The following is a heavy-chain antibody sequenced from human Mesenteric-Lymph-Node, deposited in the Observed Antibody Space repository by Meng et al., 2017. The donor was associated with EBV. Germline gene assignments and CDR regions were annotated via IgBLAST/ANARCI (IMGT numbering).Heavy chain of an antibody. CDR2: IVPMFGTT. J-gene: IGHJ5*02. D-gene: IGHD6-19*01. CDR3: ARPEQWVGAPPFDP. Sequence: QVQRVHSGGEVKNPGSSGKVSCRASGGPFRSYTIGWVRQAPGQGLEWMGGIVPMFGTTNYAQKFQGRVTITADESTSTAYMEVRSLTSEDTAVYYCARPEQWVGAPPFDPWGQGTLVTVSS. V-gene: IGHV1-69*01. CDR1: GGPFRSYT.